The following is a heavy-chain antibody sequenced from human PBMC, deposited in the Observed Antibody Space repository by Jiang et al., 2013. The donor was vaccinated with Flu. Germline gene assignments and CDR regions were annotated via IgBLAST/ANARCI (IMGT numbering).Heavy chain of an antibody. V-gene: IGHV4-39*07. J-gene: IGHJ4*02. CDR3: ARGWLPRDY. CDR2: IYSSGTT. Sequence: GLEWIGNIYSSGTTYYNPSLRSRVTISIDMSKTQFSLSLRSVTAADTAVYYCARGWLPRDYWGQGTLVTVSS. D-gene: IGHD5-18*01.